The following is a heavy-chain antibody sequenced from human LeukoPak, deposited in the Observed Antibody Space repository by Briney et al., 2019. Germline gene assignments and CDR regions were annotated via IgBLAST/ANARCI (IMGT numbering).Heavy chain of an antibody. J-gene: IGHJ4*02. CDR2: IRSGGDT. V-gene: IGHV3-23*01. Sequence: PGGSLRLSCVASGFTLSSYAMSWVRQAPGKGLEWVSAIRSGGDTFYADSVKGRFTIPRDDSGNTLYLQMNSLRAEDTAVYYCADSSWYEIYYFDYWGQGTLVTVSS. CDR1: GFTLSSYA. D-gene: IGHD6-13*01. CDR3: ADSSWYEIYYFDY.